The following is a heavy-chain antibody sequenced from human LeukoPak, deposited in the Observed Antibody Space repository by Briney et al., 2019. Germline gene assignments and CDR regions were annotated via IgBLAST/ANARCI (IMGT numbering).Heavy chain of an antibody. Sequence: GESLKISCKGSGYTFTNYWIGWVRQMPGKGLEWIGLRNPADSDTRYSPSFQGQVTISVDKSISTAYLQWSSLKASDTAMYYCARHVSSSRVAYDVWGQGTMVTVSS. V-gene: IGHV5-51*01. CDR2: RNPADSDT. CDR3: ARHVSSSRVAYDV. D-gene: IGHD2-2*01. J-gene: IGHJ3*01. CDR1: GYTFTNYW.